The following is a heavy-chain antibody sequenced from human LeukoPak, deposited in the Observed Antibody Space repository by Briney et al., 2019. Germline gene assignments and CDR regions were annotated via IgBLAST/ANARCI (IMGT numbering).Heavy chain of an antibody. Sequence: ASVKVSCKASGYTFTGYYMHWVRQAPGQRLEWMGWINAGNGNTKYSQEFQGGVTITRGTSASTAYMELSSLRSEDMAVYYCARSLRDGYNWYYFDYWGQGTLVTVSS. D-gene: IGHD5-24*01. CDR3: ARSLRDGYNWYYFDY. CDR2: INAGNGNT. J-gene: IGHJ4*02. V-gene: IGHV1-3*03. CDR1: GYTFTGYY.